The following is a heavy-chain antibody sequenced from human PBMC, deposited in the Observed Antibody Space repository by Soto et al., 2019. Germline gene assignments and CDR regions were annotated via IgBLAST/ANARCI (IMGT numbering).Heavy chain of an antibody. CDR2: IYYSGNT. CDR1: GGSISSSSYY. CDR3: AREGGRYCTGGSCQVDY. J-gene: IGHJ4*02. Sequence: QLQLQESGPGLVKPSETLSLTCTVPGGSISSSSYYWGWIRQPPGKGLEWIGSIYYSGNTYYTPSLKSRVTISVDTSKNQFSRKLGSVTAADTAVYYCAREGGRYCTGGSCQVDYWGQGTLVTVSS. D-gene: IGHD2-15*01. V-gene: IGHV4-39*02.